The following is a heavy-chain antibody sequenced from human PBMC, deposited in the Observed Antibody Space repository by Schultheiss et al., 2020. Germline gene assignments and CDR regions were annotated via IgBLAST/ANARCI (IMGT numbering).Heavy chain of an antibody. CDR2: ISGSAVGT. V-gene: IGHV3-23*01. Sequence: GGSLRLSCAASGFTFSSYAMSWVRQAPGKGLEWVSVISGSAVGTYYADSVKGRFIISRDNSKNTLYLQMNSLRAEDTAVYYCAKPPTGSYRDYYYYDMDVWGQGTTVTVSS. J-gene: IGHJ6*02. D-gene: IGHD3-16*02. CDR3: AKPPTGSYRDYYYYDMDV. CDR1: GFTFSSYA.